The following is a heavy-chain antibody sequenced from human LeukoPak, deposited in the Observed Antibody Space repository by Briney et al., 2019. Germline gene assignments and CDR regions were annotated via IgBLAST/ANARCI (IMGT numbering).Heavy chain of an antibody. Sequence: GASVKVSCKASGYTFTSYDINWVRQATGQGLEWMGWMNPNSGNTGYAQKFQGRVTMTRNTSISTAYMELSSLRSEDTAVYYCATSYGGIHAEYFSTGARAPWSPSPQ. J-gene: IGHJ1*01. CDR1: GYTFTSYD. D-gene: IGHD4-23*01. CDR3: ATSYGGIHAEYFST. V-gene: IGHV1-8*01. CDR2: MNPNSGNT.